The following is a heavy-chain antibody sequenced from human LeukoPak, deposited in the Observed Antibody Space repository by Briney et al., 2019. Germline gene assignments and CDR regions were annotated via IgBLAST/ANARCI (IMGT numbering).Heavy chain of an antibody. Sequence: ASVKVSCKTSGYTFTNYYMDWVRQAPGQGLEWMGMINPSDGSTNYAQKFQGRVTMTRDTSTSTVYMELRSLRSEDTAVYYCARVYDILTGYYEGGFDYWGQGTLVTVSS. CDR1: GYTFTNYY. J-gene: IGHJ4*02. V-gene: IGHV1-46*01. CDR3: ARVYDILTGYYEGGFDY. D-gene: IGHD3-9*01. CDR2: INPSDGST.